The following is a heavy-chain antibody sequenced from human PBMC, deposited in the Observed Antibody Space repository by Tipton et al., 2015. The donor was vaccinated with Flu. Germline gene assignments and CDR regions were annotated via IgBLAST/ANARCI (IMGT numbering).Heavy chain of an antibody. Sequence: QLVQSGAEVKKPGASVKVSCKASGYTFTSYDINWVRQATGQGLEWMGWMNPNSGNTGYAQKFQGRVTMTRNTSISTAYMELSSLGSEDTAVYYCARGPPPVVVKGFDPWGQGTLVTVSS. CDR1: GYTFTSYD. D-gene: IGHD2-2*01. CDR3: ARGPPPVVVKGFDP. CDR2: MNPNSGNT. V-gene: IGHV1-8*01. J-gene: IGHJ5*02.